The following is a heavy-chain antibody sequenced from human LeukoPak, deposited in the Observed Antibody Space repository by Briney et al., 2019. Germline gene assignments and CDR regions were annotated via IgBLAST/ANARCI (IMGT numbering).Heavy chain of an antibody. Sequence: SETLSLTCAVYGGSFSGYYWSWIRQPPGKGLEWIGEINHSGSTNYNPSLKSRVTISVDTSKNQFSLKLSSVTAADTAVYYCARAGGYYGYFDYWGQGTLVTVSS. V-gene: IGHV4-34*01. CDR3: ARAGGYYGYFDY. CDR1: GGSFSGYY. D-gene: IGHD3-3*01. J-gene: IGHJ4*02. CDR2: INHSGST.